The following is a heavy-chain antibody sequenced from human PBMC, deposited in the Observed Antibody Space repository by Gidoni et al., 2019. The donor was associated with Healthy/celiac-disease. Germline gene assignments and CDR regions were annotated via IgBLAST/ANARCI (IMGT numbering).Heavy chain of an antibody. CDR2: ISWNSGSI. CDR1: GFTFDDYA. Sequence: EVQLVESGGGLVQPGRSLRLSCAASGFTFDDYAMHWVRQAPGKGLEWVSGISWNSGSIGYADSVKGRFTISRDNAKNSLYLQMNSLRAEDTALYYCAKDSTRDGYNWYYFDYWGQGTLVTVSS. D-gene: IGHD1-1*01. CDR3: AKDSTRDGYNWYYFDY. V-gene: IGHV3-9*01. J-gene: IGHJ4*02.